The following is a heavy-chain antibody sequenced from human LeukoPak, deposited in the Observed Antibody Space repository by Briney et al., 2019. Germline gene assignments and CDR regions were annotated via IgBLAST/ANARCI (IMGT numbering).Heavy chain of an antibody. CDR2: ISGSGGST. CDR3: AKTPKKVVAATPLWY. D-gene: IGHD2-15*01. J-gene: IGHJ4*02. CDR1: GFTFSSYA. V-gene: IGHV3-23*01. Sequence: GGSLRLSCAASGFTFSSYAMSWVRQAPGKGLEWVSAISGSGGSTYYADSVRGRFTISRDNSKNTLYLQMNSLRAEDTAVYYCAKTPKKVVAATPLWYWGQGTLVTVSS.